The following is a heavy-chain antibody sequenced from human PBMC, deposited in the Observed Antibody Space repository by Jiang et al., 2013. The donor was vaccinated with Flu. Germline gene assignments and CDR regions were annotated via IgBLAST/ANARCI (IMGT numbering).Heavy chain of an antibody. CDR2: ISSSSSYI. V-gene: IGHV3-21*01. CDR1: GFTFSSYS. D-gene: IGHD3-3*01. J-gene: IGHJ6*02. Sequence: VQLVESGGGLVQPGGSLRLSCAASGFTFSSYSMNWVRQAPGKGLEWVSSISSSSSYIYYADSVKGRFTISRDNAKNSLYLQMNSLRAEDTAVYYCARDGTSGLYYDFWSGYYYYYGMDVWGQGTTVTVSS. CDR3: ARDGTSGLYYDFWSGYYYYYGMDV.